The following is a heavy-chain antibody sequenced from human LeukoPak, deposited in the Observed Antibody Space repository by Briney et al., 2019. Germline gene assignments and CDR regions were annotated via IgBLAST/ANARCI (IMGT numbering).Heavy chain of an antibody. D-gene: IGHD6-13*01. Sequence: SETLSLTCTVSGGSISSSSYYWGWIRQPPGKGLEWIGSIYYSGSTYYNPSLKSRVTISVDTSKNQFSLKLSSVTAADTAVYYCARRPRSVAAADLWGQGTLVTVSS. V-gene: IGHV4-39*07. CDR2: IYYSGST. CDR3: ARRPRSVAAADL. J-gene: IGHJ4*02. CDR1: GGSISSSSYY.